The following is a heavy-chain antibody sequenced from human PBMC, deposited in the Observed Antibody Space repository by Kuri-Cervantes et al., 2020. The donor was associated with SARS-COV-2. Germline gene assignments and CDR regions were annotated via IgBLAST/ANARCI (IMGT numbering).Heavy chain of an antibody. CDR1: GFTFSSYW. J-gene: IGHJ4*02. CDR2: IKQDGSEK. Sequence: GESLKISCAASGFTFSSYWMSWVRQAPGKGLEWVANIKQDGSEKYYVDSVKGRFTISRDNVKNSLYLQMNSLRAEDTAVYYCARDNVFGELDYWGQGTLVTVSS. V-gene: IGHV3-7*01. D-gene: IGHD3-10*01. CDR3: ARDNVFGELDY.